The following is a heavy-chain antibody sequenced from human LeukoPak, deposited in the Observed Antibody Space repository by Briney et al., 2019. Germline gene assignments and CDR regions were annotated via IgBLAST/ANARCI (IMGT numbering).Heavy chain of an antibody. CDR1: GGSISSSGYY. D-gene: IGHD3-10*01. CDR2: IYYSGST. CDR3: AGYKLVSYYYYYMDV. Sequence: SETLSLTCTVSGGSISSSGYYWAWIRQPPGKGLDWIGYIYYSGSTNYNPSLKSRVTISVDTSKNQFSLKLSSVTAADTAVYYCAGYKLVSYYYYYMDVWGKGTTVTVSS. J-gene: IGHJ6*03. V-gene: IGHV4-61*05.